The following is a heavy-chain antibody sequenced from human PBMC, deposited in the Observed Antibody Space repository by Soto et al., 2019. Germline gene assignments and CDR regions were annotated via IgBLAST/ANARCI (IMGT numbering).Heavy chain of an antibody. Sequence: QVQLVQSGAEVKKPGSSVKVSCKASGGTFSSYAISWVRQAPGQGLEWMGGIIPIFGTANYAQKFQGRVTITADESTSTAYMELSSLRSEDTAVYYCAIVVVPAATSFIGWFDPWGQGTLVTVSS. V-gene: IGHV1-69*01. CDR2: IIPIFGTA. J-gene: IGHJ5*02. CDR1: GGTFSSYA. D-gene: IGHD2-2*01. CDR3: AIVVVPAATSFIGWFDP.